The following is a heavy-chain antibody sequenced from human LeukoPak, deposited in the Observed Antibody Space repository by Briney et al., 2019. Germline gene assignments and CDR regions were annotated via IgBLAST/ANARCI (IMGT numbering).Heavy chain of an antibody. CDR3: ASNFQGRSRFDP. CDR2: IYYSGST. Sequence: SETLFLTCTVSGGSISSSSYYWGWIRQPPGKGLEWIGSIYYSGSTNYNPSLKSRVTISVDTSKNQFSLKLSSVAAADTAVYYCASNFQGRSRFDPWGQGTLVTVSS. J-gene: IGHJ5*02. CDR1: GGSISSSSYY. V-gene: IGHV4-39*07. D-gene: IGHD3-10*01.